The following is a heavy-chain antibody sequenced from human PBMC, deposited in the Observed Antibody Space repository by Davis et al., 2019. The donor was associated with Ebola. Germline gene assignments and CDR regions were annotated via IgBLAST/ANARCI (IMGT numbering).Heavy chain of an antibody. CDR1: GFTFSSYG. D-gene: IGHD3-22*01. CDR2: ISSNGGST. Sequence: GESLKISCAASGFTFSSYGMHWVRQAPGKGLEYVSAISSNGGSTYYADSVKGRFTISRDNSKNTLYLQMSSLRAEDTAVYYCVNSPVKGSGYYYVHYYYGMDVWGQGTTVTVSS. J-gene: IGHJ6*02. CDR3: VNSPVKGSGYYYVHYYYGMDV. V-gene: IGHV3-64D*08.